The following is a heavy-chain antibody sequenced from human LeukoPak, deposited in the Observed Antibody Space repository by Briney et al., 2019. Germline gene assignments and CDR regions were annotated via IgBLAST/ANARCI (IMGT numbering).Heavy chain of an antibody. V-gene: IGHV3-11*01. D-gene: IGHD2-8*01. CDR3: ALGTINKDFYFGMDV. CDR1: GFTFSDYY. CDR2: ISNSGSTV. Sequence: GGSLRLSCAASGFTFSDYYMTWLRQAPGKGLEWLSYISNSGSTVFYADSVKGRFTVSRDNAKRSLYPQIESLRDDDTAVYHCALGTINKDFYFGMDVWGQGTTVTVSS. J-gene: IGHJ6*02.